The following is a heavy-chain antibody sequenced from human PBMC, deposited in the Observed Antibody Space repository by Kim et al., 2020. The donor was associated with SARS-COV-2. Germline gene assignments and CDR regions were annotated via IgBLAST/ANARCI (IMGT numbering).Heavy chain of an antibody. CDR1: GGTFSSYA. V-gene: IGHV1-69*04. CDR3: ASFLLSLSDTAPGKGFDP. CDR2: IIPILGIA. D-gene: IGHD5-18*01. Sequence: SVKVSCKASGGTFSSYAISWVRQAPGQGLEWMGRIIPILGIANYTQKFQGRVTITADKSTSTAYMELSSLRSEDTAVYYCASFLLSLSDTAPGKGFDPWGQGTLVTVAS. J-gene: IGHJ5*02.